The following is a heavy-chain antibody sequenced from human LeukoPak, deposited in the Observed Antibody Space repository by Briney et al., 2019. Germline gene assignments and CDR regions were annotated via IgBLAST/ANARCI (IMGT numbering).Heavy chain of an antibody. CDR1: AALTFSDYW. J-gene: IGHJ4*02. D-gene: IGHD6-19*01. CDR3: VGGIGWQPVY. V-gene: IGHV3-7*03. Sequence: GGSLRLSCAASAALTFSDYWMNWVRQAPGKGLEWVAIISQDGREKLYVDSVKGRFTISRDNAKSSLYLQINSLRAEDTAVYYCVGGIGWQPVYWGQGTLVTVSS. CDR2: ISQDGREK.